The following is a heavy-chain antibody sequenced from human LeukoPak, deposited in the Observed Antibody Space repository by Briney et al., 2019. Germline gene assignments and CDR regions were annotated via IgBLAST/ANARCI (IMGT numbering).Heavy chain of an antibody. Sequence: GGSLRLSCAASGFTFSSYSMNWVRQAPGKGLEWVSYISSSSSTIYYADSVKGRSTISRDNAKNSLYLQMNSLRAEDTAVYYCARDTPGIDYWGQGTLVTVSS. CDR3: ARDTPGIDY. V-gene: IGHV3-48*01. CDR1: GFTFSSYS. D-gene: IGHD3-10*01. CDR2: ISSSSSTI. J-gene: IGHJ4*02.